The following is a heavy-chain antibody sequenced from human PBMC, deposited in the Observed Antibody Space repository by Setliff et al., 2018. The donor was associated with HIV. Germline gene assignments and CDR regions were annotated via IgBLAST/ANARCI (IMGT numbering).Heavy chain of an antibody. V-gene: IGHV3-48*01. D-gene: IGHD1-26*01. J-gene: IGHJ4*02. CDR3: VRDQLRWPERWDFDF. CDR1: GFVFTDHS. CDR2: ISATGTTV. Sequence: GGSLRLSCAASGFVFTDHSLHWVRQAPGEGLEWISYISATGTTVSYADSVRGRFIISRDSVRNEVYLQMKSLRVDDTALYYCVRDQLRWPERWDFDFWGQGTQVTVSS.